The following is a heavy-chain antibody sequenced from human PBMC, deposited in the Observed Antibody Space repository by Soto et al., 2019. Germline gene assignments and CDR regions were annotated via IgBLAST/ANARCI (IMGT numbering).Heavy chain of an antibody. D-gene: IGHD6-13*01. CDR3: ARVIANRGWFDY. CDR1: GGSISSSSYY. CDR2: IYYSGST. Sequence: QLQLQESGPGLVKPSETLSLTCTVSGGSISSSSYYWGWIRQPPGKGLEWIGSIYYSGSTYYNPSLKSRVTICVDTSKNQFSLKLSSVTAADTAVYYCARVIANRGWFDYWGQGTLVTVSS. V-gene: IGHV4-39*01. J-gene: IGHJ4*02.